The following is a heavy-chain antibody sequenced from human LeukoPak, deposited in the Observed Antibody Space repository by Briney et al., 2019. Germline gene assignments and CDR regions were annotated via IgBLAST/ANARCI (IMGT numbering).Heavy chain of an antibody. J-gene: IGHJ5*02. D-gene: IGHD6-19*01. Sequence: GASVKVSCKASGYTCTSYGISWVRQAPGQGLEWMGWISAYNGNTNYAQKLQGRVTMTTDTSTSTAYMELRSLRSDDTAVYYCARDQVPRQWLPLGWFDPWGQGTLVTVSS. CDR1: GYTCTSYG. CDR2: ISAYNGNT. V-gene: IGHV1-18*04. CDR3: ARDQVPRQWLPLGWFDP.